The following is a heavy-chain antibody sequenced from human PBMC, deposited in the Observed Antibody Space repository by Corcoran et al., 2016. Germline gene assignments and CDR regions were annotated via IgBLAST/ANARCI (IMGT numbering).Heavy chain of an antibody. CDR1: GFTFSSYA. J-gene: IGHJ4*02. CDR2: ISGSGGST. V-gene: IGHV3-23*01. Sequence: EVQLLESGGGLVQPGGSLRLSCAASGFTFSSYAMSWVRQAPGKGLEWVSAISGSGGSTYYADSVKGRFTISRDNSKNTLYLQMNSLRAEDTAVYYCAKDFTYYYDSSGADYFDWGQGTLVTVSS. CDR3: AKDFTYYYDSSGADYFD. D-gene: IGHD3-22*01.